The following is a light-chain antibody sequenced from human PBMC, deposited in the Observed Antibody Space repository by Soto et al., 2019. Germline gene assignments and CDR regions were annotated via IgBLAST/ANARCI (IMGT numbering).Light chain of an antibody. CDR3: QQFNSYPWT. V-gene: IGKV1-13*02. Sequence: ALQLPQSPSSLSASVGDRVTITCRASQGISSALAWYQQKPGKAPKVLIYDASSLESGVPSRFSGSGSGTDFTLTISSLQPEDFATYYCQQFNSYPWTFGQGTKVEIK. J-gene: IGKJ1*01. CDR2: DAS. CDR1: QGISSA.